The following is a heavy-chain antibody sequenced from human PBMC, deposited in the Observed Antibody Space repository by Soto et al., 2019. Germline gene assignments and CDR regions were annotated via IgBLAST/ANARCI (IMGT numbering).Heavy chain of an antibody. Sequence: EVQLVESGAEVRKPGESLKISCQGSGYNFTNYWIAWVRQVPGKGLEWMGIIYPSDSDTRLSPSFQGHVTISVDKSINTAHLEWSSLKASDTAMYYCAREGARSAESSAGRRGLSFDFWGQGALVTVSS. CDR1: GYNFTNYW. CDR2: IYPSDSDT. CDR3: AREGARSAESSAGRRGLSFDF. V-gene: IGHV5-51*01. J-gene: IGHJ4*02. D-gene: IGHD3-10*01.